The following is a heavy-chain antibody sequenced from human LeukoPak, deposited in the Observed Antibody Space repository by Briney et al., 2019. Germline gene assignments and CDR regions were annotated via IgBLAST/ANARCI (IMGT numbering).Heavy chain of an antibody. D-gene: IGHD3-22*01. J-gene: IGHJ4*02. CDR3: ARRGYYDSSGYGFDY. Sequence: SETLSLTCTVSGGSISSYYWSWIRQPPGKGLEWIGYIYYSGSTNYNPSLESRVTISVDTSKNQFSLKLSSVTAADTAVYYCARRGYYDSSGYGFDYWGQGTLVTVSS. CDR2: IYYSGST. CDR1: GGSISSYY. V-gene: IGHV4-59*08.